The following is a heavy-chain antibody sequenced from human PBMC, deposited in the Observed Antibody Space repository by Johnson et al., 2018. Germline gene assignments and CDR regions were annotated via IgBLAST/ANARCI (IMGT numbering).Heavy chain of an antibody. J-gene: IGHJ6*02. CDR2: IYSGGST. D-gene: IGHD5-18*01. CDR1: GFTVSSNY. V-gene: IGHV3-66*02. CDR3: AKANELTWDTAMGSLGMDV. Sequence: VQLVQSGGGLVQXGGSLRLSCAASGFTVSSNYMSWVRQAPGKGLEWVSVIYSGGSTYYADSGRGRFTISRDNSKNTLYLQMTRPRAEDTAVNYCAKANELTWDTAMGSLGMDVWGQGTTVTVSS.